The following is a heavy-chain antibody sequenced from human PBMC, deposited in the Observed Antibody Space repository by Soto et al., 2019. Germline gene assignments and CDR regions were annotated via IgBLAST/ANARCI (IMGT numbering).Heavy chain of an antibody. Sequence: GGSLRLSCAASGFTFSSYGMHWVRQAPGKGLEWVAVISYDGSNKYYADSVKGRFTISRDNSKNTLYLQMNSLRAEDTAVYYCAKDLRVTTNTGLADYWGQGTLVTVSS. D-gene: IGHD2-21*02. CDR2: ISYDGSNK. V-gene: IGHV3-30*18. CDR1: GFTFSSYG. J-gene: IGHJ4*02. CDR3: AKDLRVTTNTGLADY.